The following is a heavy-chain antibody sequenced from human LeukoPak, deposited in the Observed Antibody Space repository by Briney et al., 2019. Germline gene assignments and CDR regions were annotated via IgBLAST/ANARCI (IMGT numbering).Heavy chain of an antibody. CDR1: GGTFSSYA. V-gene: IGHV1-69*05. CDR3: ARDHDYGGNYLFDY. Sequence: ASVKVSCKTSGGTFSSYAISWVRQAPGQGLEWMGGIIPIFGTANYAQKFQGRVTITTDESTSTAYMELSSLRSEDTAVYYCARDHDYGGNYLFDYWGQGTLVTVSS. D-gene: IGHD4-23*01. J-gene: IGHJ4*02. CDR2: IIPIFGTA.